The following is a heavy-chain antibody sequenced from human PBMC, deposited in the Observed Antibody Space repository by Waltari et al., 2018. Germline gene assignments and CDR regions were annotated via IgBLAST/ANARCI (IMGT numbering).Heavy chain of an antibody. V-gene: IGHV1-3*01. J-gene: IGHJ4*02. D-gene: IGHD3-22*01. CDR3: ARASYYDSSGLGY. CDR1: GYPFTSYA. Sequence: QVQLVQSGAEVKKPGAPVKVSCTASGYPFTSYAMHWLRQAPGQRLEWMGWINAGNGNTKYSQKFQGRVTITRDTSASTAYMELSSLRSEDTAVYYCARASYYDSSGLGYWGQGTLVTVSS. CDR2: INAGNGNT.